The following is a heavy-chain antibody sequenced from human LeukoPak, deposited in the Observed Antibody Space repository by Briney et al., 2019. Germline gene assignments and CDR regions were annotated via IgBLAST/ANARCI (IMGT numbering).Heavy chain of an antibody. Sequence: SETLSLTCTVSGGSISSNYWSWIRQPPGKGLEWIGYIHNSGRTNYNPSLKGRVTISVDTSKNQFSLKLNSVTTAGTAVYHCSSGSGYRIENWGQGTLVTVSS. V-gene: IGHV4-59*01. CDR1: GGSISSNY. CDR2: IHNSGRT. D-gene: IGHD6-13*01. J-gene: IGHJ4*02. CDR3: SSGSGYRIEN.